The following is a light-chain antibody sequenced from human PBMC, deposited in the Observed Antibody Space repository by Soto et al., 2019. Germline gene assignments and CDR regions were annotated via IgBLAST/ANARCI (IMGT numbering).Light chain of an antibody. CDR3: QQYNNRPPLT. V-gene: IGKV3-15*01. Sequence: ETVMTQSPVTLSVSPGERATLSCRASQSVSSNLAWYQQKPGQAPRLLIYGASARATGIPAGFSGSGSGTEFTLTITSLQSEDFALYFYQQYNNRPPLTFGGGTKVDIK. CDR2: GAS. J-gene: IGKJ4*01. CDR1: QSVSSN.